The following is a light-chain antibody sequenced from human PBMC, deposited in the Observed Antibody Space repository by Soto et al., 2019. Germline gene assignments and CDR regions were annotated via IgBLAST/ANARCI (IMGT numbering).Light chain of an antibody. Sequence: DIVMTQSPDSLAVSLGERATINCKSSQSVLYSSNNKNYLAWYQQKPGQPPKLLIYWASTRESGVPDRFSGSGSRKDFHRTISSLQAEDVAVYYCQQYYSTPPAFGQGTKVEIK. J-gene: IGKJ1*01. V-gene: IGKV4-1*01. CDR3: QQYYSTPPA. CDR2: WAS. CDR1: QSVLYSSNNKNY.